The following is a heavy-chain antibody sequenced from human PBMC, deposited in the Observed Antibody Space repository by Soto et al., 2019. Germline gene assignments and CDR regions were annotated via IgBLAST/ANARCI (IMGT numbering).Heavy chain of an antibody. CDR2: ISAYNGNT. J-gene: IGHJ4*02. CDR1: GYTFTSYG. V-gene: IGHV1-18*04. CDR3: ATPGGAGTADY. D-gene: IGHD1-1*01. Sequence: ASVKVSCKASGYTFTSYGISWVRQSPGQGLEWMGWISAYNGNTNYAQKLQGRVTMTTDTSTSTAYIELRSLRSDDTAVYYCATPGGAGTADYWGQGTLVTVS.